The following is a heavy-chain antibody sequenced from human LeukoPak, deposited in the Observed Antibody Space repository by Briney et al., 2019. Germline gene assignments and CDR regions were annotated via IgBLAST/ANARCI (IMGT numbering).Heavy chain of an antibody. CDR3: ASTIFGVVRFDY. CDR1: GFTFSSYA. CDR2: ISGSGGST. V-gene: IGHV3-23*01. J-gene: IGHJ4*02. Sequence: GRSLRLSCAASGFTFSSYAMSWVRQAPGKGLEWVSAISGSGGSTYYADSVKGRFTISRDNSKNTLYLQMNSLRAEDTAVYYCASTIFGVVRFDYWGQGTLVTVSS. D-gene: IGHD3-3*01.